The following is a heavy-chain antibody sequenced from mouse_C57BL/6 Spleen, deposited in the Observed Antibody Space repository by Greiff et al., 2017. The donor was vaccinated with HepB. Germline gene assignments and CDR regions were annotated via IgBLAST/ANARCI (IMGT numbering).Heavy chain of an antibody. Sequence: VQLQQSGAELVRPGSSVKLSCKASGYTFTSYWMDWVKLRPGQGLEWIGNIYPSDSETHYNQKFKDKATLTVDKSSSTADMQLSSLTSEDSAVYYCATALRTAMDYWGQGTSVTVSS. V-gene: IGHV1-61*01. CDR1: GYTFTSYW. CDR2: IYPSDSET. J-gene: IGHJ4*01. CDR3: ATALRTAMDY. D-gene: IGHD1-2*01.